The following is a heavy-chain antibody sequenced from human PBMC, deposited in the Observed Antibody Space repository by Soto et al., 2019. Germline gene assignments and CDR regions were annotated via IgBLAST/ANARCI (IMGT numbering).Heavy chain of an antibody. CDR2: INTNTGNP. D-gene: IGHD6-13*01. J-gene: IGHJ5*02. CDR1: GYTLTRYT. V-gene: IGHV7-4-1*01. Sequence: QVQLVQSGSELKKPGASVKVSCKASGYTLTRYTMNWVRQAPGQGLEWMGWINTNTGNPTYAQGFTGRFVFSLDTSVSTAYLQIWSLKIEDTAVYYCARQGAGGTRSWIDPSGQGTLVTVSS. CDR3: ARQGAGGTRSWIDP.